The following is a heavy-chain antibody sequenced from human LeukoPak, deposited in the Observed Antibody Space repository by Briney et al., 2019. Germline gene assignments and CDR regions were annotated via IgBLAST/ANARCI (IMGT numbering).Heavy chain of an antibody. Sequence: GGSLRLSCSASGFTFSSYSMNWVRQAPGKGLEWVSYITTSSNTIYYPDSVKGRFTISRDNAKNSLYLQMNSLRAEDTAVYYCARVLAEATYFDYWGQGTLVTVSS. J-gene: IGHJ4*01. CDR2: ITTSSNTI. D-gene: IGHD3-16*01. CDR1: GFTFSSYS. CDR3: ARVLAEATYFDY. V-gene: IGHV3-48*04.